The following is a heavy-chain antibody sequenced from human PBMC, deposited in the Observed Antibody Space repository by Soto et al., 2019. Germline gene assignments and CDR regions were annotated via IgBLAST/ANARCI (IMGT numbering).Heavy chain of an antibody. CDR1: VASIKSDTW. V-gene: IGHV4-4*02. D-gene: IGHD2-8*02. Sequence: SETLSVTCDVSVASIKSDTWWTCVRQSPGKGLEWIGEIYHNVRAFDNPSLKGRVTISIDKSNNQFSLNLTSVTAADTAVYYCARADSVLVAKGFDLWGQGTLVTVSS. J-gene: IGHJ4*02. CDR2: IYHNVRA. CDR3: ARADSVLVAKGFDL.